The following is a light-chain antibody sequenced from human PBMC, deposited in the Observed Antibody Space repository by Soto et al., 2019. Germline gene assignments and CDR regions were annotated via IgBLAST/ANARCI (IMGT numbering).Light chain of an antibody. V-gene: IGKV1-5*03. CDR2: KAS. CDR3: QKYNSVPQT. CDR1: QTISSW. J-gene: IGKJ1*01. Sequence: DIQMTQSPSTLSGSVGDRVTITCRASQTISSWLAWYQQKPGKAPKLLIYKASTLKSGVPSRFSGSGSGTEFTLTISSLQPEDVATYYCQKYNSVPQTFGQGTKVDIK.